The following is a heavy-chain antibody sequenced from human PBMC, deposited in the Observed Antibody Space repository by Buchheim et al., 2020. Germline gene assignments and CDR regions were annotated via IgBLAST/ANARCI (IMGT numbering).Heavy chain of an antibody. CDR2: INSDGSST. J-gene: IGHJ4*02. Sequence: EVQLVESGGGLVQPGGSLRLSCAASGFTFSSYWMHWVRQAPGKGLVWVSRINSDGSSTSYADSVKGRFTVSRDNAKNTLYLQMNSLRAEDTAVYYCARDATLGYYDFWSGYSGAYYFDYWAREP. CDR3: ARDATLGYYDFWSGYSGAYYFDY. V-gene: IGHV3-74*01. D-gene: IGHD3-3*01. CDR1: GFTFSSYW.